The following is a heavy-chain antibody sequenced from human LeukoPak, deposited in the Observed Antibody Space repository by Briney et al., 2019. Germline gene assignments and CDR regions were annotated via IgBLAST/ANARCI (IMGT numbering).Heavy chain of an antibody. D-gene: IGHD3-10*01. J-gene: IGHJ4*02. CDR1: GFTFSSYD. CDR3: AKDLGTLISGTYHNYFDY. Sequence: GGSLRLSCAASGFTFSSYDMSWVRQAPGKGLEWVSAISGRGGSTYYADSVKGRFTISRDNSKNTLYLQMNSLRAEDTAVYYCAKDLGTLISGTYHNYFDYWGQGTLVTVSS. V-gene: IGHV3-23*01. CDR2: ISGRGGST.